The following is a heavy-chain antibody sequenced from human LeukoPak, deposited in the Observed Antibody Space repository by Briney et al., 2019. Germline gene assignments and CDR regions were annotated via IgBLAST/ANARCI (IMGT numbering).Heavy chain of an antibody. CDR2: FGPEDGET. J-gene: IGHJ5*02. CDR1: GYTLTELS. CDR3: ARDNSVRDEAWWFNP. V-gene: IGHV1-24*01. D-gene: IGHD5-24*01. Sequence: ASVKVSCKVSGYTLTELSMHWVRQAPGKGLEWMGGFGPEDGETFYAQKFQGRVTLTRDMSTSTDYLELSSLRSEDTAVYYCARDNSVRDEAWWFNPWGQGTLVTVSS.